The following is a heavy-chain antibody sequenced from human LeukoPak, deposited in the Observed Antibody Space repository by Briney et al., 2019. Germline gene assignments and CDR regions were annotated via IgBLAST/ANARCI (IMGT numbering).Heavy chain of an antibody. D-gene: IGHD3-10*01. Sequence: GESLKISCKASCYTFTHRWIGWVRQMSGSGPEWMGIIYPRDSDTIYSPSFQGHVTISADTSINTAYLEWSSLEASDTAIYYCARHSDVIGAIWGQGTLVTVSS. CDR1: CYTFTHRW. J-gene: IGHJ4*02. CDR2: IYPRDSDT. V-gene: IGHV5-51*01. CDR3: ARHSDVIGAI.